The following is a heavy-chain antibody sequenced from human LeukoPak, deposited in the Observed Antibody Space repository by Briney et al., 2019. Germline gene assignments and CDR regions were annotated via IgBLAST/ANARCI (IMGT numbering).Heavy chain of an antibody. Sequence: SETLSLTCTVSGGSISSYYWSWIRQPPGKGLEWIGYIYYSGSTNYNPSLKSRVTISVDTSKNQFSLKLSSVTAADTAVYYCARARLRLFGYYMDVWGKGTTVTVSS. V-gene: IGHV4-59*12. CDR3: ARARLRLFGYYMDV. D-gene: IGHD2-21*02. J-gene: IGHJ6*03. CDR1: GGSISSYY. CDR2: IYYSGST.